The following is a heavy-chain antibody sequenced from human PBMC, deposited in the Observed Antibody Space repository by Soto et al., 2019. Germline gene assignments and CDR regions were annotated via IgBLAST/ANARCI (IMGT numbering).Heavy chain of an antibody. CDR3: ARHDCISSSCYYYYYYGMDV. Sequence: GASVKVSCKASGYTFTSYYMHWVRQAPGQGLEWMGIINPSGGSTSYAQKFQGRVTMTRDTSTSTVYMELSSLRSKDTAVYFCARHDCISSSCYYYYYYGMDVWGQGTTVTVSS. J-gene: IGHJ6*02. CDR1: GYTFTSYY. V-gene: IGHV1-46*01. D-gene: IGHD2-2*01. CDR2: INPSGGST.